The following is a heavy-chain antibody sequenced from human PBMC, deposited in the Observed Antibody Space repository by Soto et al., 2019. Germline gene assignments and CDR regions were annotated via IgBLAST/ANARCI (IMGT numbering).Heavy chain of an antibody. CDR2: IIPIFGTI. J-gene: IGHJ4*02. Sequence: QVQLVQSGAEVKKPGSSVKVSCKASGGTFSTYAITWVRQAPGQGLEWLGGIIPIFGTIDYARKSQGRVTITAAESTSTVFIELSSLTSEDTAVYYCARGVGAYYFDYWGQGTLVTVSS. CDR3: ARGVGAYYFDY. D-gene: IGHD1-26*01. CDR1: GGTFSTYA. V-gene: IGHV1-69*01.